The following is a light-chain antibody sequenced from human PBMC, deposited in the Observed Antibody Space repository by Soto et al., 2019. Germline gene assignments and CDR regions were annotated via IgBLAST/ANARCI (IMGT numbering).Light chain of an antibody. J-gene: IGKJ1*01. CDR2: KAS. CDR1: QTISSW. V-gene: IGKV1-5*03. CDR3: QHYHSYSEA. Sequence: DIHITPSPSSLSASVGGRGTLTRGASQTISSWLAWYQQKPGKAPKLRIDKASTLKSGVPSRFSGSGSGTECTLTSSSLKPDDFATYYCQHYHSYSEAFGQGTKV.